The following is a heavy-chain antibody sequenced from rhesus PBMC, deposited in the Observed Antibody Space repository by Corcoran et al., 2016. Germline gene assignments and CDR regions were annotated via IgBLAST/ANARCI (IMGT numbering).Heavy chain of an antibody. Sequence: QLQLQESGPGLVKPSETLSLTCAGSGGSISSNWWSWIRQLPGTGMEGIGRISGRGWSTNYHPTLKSRVAISKDTPKNQFSVKLSSVPAADTAVYYCASGVVYLDWLLSMSLDVWGRGVLVTVSS. D-gene: IGHD3-3*01. J-gene: IGHJ5-2*02. CDR3: ASGVVYLDWLLSMSLDV. CDR2: ISGRGWST. V-gene: IGHV4-173*01. CDR1: GGSISSNW.